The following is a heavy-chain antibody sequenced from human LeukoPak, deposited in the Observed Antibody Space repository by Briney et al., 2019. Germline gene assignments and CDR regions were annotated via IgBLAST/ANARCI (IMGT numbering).Heavy chain of an antibody. V-gene: IGHV3-23*01. Sequence: GGSLRLSYAASGFTFRSYCMTWVRQSPGKGLEWVSDICGSGYKTYYADSVTGQFTISRDNPKNQLYLQMNSLSAEETAVYICAKRAIIEYGRHFAYWSQGTLVSVSS. J-gene: IGHJ4*02. CDR1: GFTFRSYC. CDR3: AKRAIIEYGRHFAY. CDR2: ICGSGYKT. D-gene: IGHD4-17*01.